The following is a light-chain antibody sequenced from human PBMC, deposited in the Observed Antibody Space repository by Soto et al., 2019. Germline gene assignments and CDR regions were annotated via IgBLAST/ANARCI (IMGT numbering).Light chain of an antibody. Sequence: IVFTQSPGTLSLSPGYRATLSCRASHSVENINVAWYQQNPGQATRLLIYGASSRATGIPDSFSGSGSGTDFTLNISRLELEDFAVDYCQQYAISPRPFGQGTTVDIK. V-gene: IGKV3-20*01. J-gene: IGKJ1*01. CDR2: GAS. CDR3: QQYAISPRP. CDR1: HSVENIN.